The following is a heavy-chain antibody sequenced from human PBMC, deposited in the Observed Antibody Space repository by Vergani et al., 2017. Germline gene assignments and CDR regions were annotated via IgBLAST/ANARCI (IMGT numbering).Heavy chain of an antibody. V-gene: IGHV3-66*02. CDR3: ARFYDFWSGYPRGGMDV. J-gene: IGHJ6*02. Sequence: EVQLLESGGGLVQPGGSLRLSCAASGFTFSSYAMSWVRQAPGKGLEWVSVIYSGGSTYYADSVKGRFTISRDNSKNTLYLQMNSLRAEDTAVYYCARFYDFWSGYPRGGMDVWGQGTTVTVSS. CDR1: GFTFSSYA. D-gene: IGHD3-3*01. CDR2: IYSGGST.